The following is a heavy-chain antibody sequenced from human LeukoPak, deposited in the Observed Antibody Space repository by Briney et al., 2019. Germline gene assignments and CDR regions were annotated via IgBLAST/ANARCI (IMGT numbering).Heavy chain of an antibody. CDR1: GFSVSSNY. J-gene: IGHJ4*02. CDR3: ARDKLGSGYSSDFDY. CDR2: IYTGGTT. V-gene: IGHV3-66*02. Sequence: GGSLRLSCAASGFSVSSNYMNWVRQATGKGLEWVSAIYTGGTTYYADSVKGRFTISRDNSKNTLYLQMNSLRAEDTAVYYCARDKLGSGYSSDFDYWGQGTLVTVSS. D-gene: IGHD6-19*01.